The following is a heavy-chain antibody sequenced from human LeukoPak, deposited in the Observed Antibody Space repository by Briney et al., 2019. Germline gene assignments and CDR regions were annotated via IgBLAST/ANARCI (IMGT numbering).Heavy chain of an antibody. Sequence: GGSLRLSCAASGFTFSSYAMSWVRQAPGKGLEWVSGISGGGISTYYADSVKGRFTISRDNSKNTLFLQMNSLRAEDTAVYYCAKGVDIVATIPDYWGQGTLVTVS. CDR2: ISGGGIST. J-gene: IGHJ4*02. CDR1: GFTFSSYA. D-gene: IGHD5-12*01. V-gene: IGHV3-23*01. CDR3: AKGVDIVATIPDY.